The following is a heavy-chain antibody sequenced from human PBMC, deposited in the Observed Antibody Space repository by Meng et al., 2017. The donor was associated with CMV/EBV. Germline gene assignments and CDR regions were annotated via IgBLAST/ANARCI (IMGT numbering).Heavy chain of an antibody. D-gene: IGHD3/OR15-3a*01. CDR3: ARGQVDRLSFDY. J-gene: IGHJ4*02. CDR2: IYYSGST. CDR1: GGSISSYY. Sequence: SETLSLTCTVPGGSISSYYWSWIRQPPGKGLEWIGYIYYSGSTNYNPSLKSRVTISVDTSKNQFSLKLSSVTAADTAVYYCARGQVDRLSFDYWGQGTLVTVSS. V-gene: IGHV4-59*12.